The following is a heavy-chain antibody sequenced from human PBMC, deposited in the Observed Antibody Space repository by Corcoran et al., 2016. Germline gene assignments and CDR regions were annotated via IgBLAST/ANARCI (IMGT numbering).Heavy chain of an antibody. Sequence: QVTLRESGPALVKPTQTLTLTCTFSGFSLSTSGMCVSWIRQPPGKALEWLALIDWDDDKYYSTSLKTRLTISKDTSKNQVVLTMTNMDPVDTATYYCARIRVYDSSGYYYDSFDYWGQGTPVTVSS. CDR2: IDWDDDK. D-gene: IGHD3-22*01. J-gene: IGHJ4*02. CDR3: ARIRVYDSSGYYYDSFDY. V-gene: IGHV2-70*01. CDR1: GFSLSTSGMC.